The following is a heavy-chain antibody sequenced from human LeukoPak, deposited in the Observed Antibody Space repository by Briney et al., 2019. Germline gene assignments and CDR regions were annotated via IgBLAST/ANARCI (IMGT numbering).Heavy chain of an antibody. V-gene: IGHV1-8*01. CDR3: ARGRGSGHKENWFDP. J-gene: IGHJ5*02. CDR1: GYTFTTYD. Sequence: ASVKVSCKASGYTFTTYDINWVRQATRQGLEWMGRMNPVSGNTGYVQKFQGRVTMTRNTSISTAYMELSSLKSEDTAVYYCARGRGSGHKENWFDPWGQGTLVTVSS. CDR2: MNPVSGNT. D-gene: IGHD6-19*01.